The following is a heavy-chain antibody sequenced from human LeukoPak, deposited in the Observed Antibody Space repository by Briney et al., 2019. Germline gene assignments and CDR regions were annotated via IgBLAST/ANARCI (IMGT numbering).Heavy chain of an antibody. CDR3: AKGYGWEASYYYYYMDV. CDR2: ISPSGDIT. CDR1: GFTFSKHG. D-gene: IGHD1-26*01. V-gene: IGHV3-23*01. Sequence: PGGSLRLSCAASGFTFSKHGMNWVRQAPGKGLEWVSGISPSGDITYYADSVKGRFTISRDNSKNTLYLEVISLTAEDTAVYYCAKGYGWEASYYYYYMDVWGKGTTVTISS. J-gene: IGHJ6*03.